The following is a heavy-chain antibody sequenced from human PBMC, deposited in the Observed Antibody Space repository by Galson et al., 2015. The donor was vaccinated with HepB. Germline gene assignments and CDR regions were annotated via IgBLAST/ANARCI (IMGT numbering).Heavy chain of an antibody. D-gene: IGHD6-19*01. CDR2: ISYDGSNK. Sequence: SLRLSCAASGFTFSSYGMHWVRQAPGKGLEWVAVISYDGSNKYYADSVKGRFTISRDNSKNTLYLQMNSLRAEDTAVYYCAKAIEPMAVAGTVDYWGQGTLVTVSS. CDR3: AKAIEPMAVAGTVDY. V-gene: IGHV3-30*18. CDR1: GFTFSSYG. J-gene: IGHJ4*02.